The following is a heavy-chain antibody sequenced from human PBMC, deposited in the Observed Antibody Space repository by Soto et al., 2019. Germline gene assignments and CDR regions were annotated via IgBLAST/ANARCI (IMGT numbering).Heavy chain of an antibody. D-gene: IGHD4-17*01. Sequence: QVQLQESGPGLVKPSETLSLTCTVSGGSISSYYWSWIRQPPGKGLEWIGYIYYSGSTNYNPSLKSRVTISVDTSKNQFSLKLSSVTAADTAVYYCARHENGDGEYFDLWGRGTLVTVSS. J-gene: IGHJ2*01. CDR2: IYYSGST. V-gene: IGHV4-59*08. CDR3: ARHENGDGEYFDL. CDR1: GGSISSYY.